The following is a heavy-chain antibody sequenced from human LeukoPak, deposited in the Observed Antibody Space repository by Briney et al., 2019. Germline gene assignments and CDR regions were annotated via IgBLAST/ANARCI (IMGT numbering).Heavy chain of an antibody. CDR2: IWYDGSNK. Sequence: PGRSLRLFCAASGFTFSSYGMHWVRQAPGKGLEWVAVIWYDGSNKYYADSVKGRFTISRDNSKNTLYLQMNSLRAEDTAVYYCAKAPLYYYYGMDVWGQGTTVTVSS. V-gene: IGHV3-33*06. J-gene: IGHJ6*02. CDR1: GFTFSSYG. CDR3: AKAPLYYYYGMDV.